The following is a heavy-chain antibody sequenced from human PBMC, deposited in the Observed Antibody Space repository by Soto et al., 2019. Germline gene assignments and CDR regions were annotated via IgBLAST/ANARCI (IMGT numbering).Heavy chain of an antibody. J-gene: IGHJ5*02. Sequence: SETLSLTCTVSGDSVGSGGYYWSWIRQHPGKGLEWIGYIYYSGSTYYNPSLKSRVTISVDTSKNQFSLKLSSVTAADTAVYYCARVVAASSGGFDWFDPWGQGTLVTVSS. D-gene: IGHD2-15*01. CDR1: GDSVGSGGYY. V-gene: IGHV4-30-4*08. CDR2: IYYSGST. CDR3: ARVVAASSGGFDWFDP.